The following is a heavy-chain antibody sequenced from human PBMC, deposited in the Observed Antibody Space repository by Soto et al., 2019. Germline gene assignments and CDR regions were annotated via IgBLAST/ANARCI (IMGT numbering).Heavy chain of an antibody. Sequence: NPGGSLRLSCTVSGFAFNNYGINWVRQAPGKGLEWVSSISKSDDTYYSDSVKGRFAISRDNAKSSVSLQMNTLRVEDTAVYYCAREDSIVIPSVSDFWGQGTLVTVSS. CDR2: ISKSDDT. D-gene: IGHD3-16*02. CDR1: GFAFNNYG. CDR3: AREDSIVIPSVSDF. J-gene: IGHJ4*02. V-gene: IGHV3-21*01.